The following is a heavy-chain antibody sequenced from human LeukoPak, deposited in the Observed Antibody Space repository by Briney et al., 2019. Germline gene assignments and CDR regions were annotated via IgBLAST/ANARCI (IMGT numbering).Heavy chain of an antibody. V-gene: IGHV3-53*04. CDR3: ASGSPDYGDYAFDY. Sequence: ETLSLTCAVYGGSFSGYYWSWVRQAPGKGLEWVSVIYSGGSTYYADSVKGRFTISRHNSKNTLYLQMNSLRAEDTAVYYCASGSPDYGDYAFDYWGQGTLVTVSS. J-gene: IGHJ4*02. CDR2: IYSGGST. D-gene: IGHD4-17*01. CDR1: GGSFSGYY.